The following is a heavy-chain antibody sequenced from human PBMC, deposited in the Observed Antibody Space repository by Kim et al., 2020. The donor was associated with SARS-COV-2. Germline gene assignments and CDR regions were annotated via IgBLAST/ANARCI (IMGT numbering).Heavy chain of an antibody. D-gene: IGHD6-13*01. CDR3: AREAIAAAGYNWFDP. V-gene: IGHV3-53*01. J-gene: IGHJ5*02. Sequence: GSVKGRFTISRDNSKNTLYLQMTSLRAEDTAVYYCAREAIAAAGYNWFDPWGQGTLVTVSS.